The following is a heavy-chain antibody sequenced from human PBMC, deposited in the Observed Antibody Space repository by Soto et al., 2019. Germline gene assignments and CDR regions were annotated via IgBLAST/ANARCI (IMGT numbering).Heavy chain of an antibody. Sequence: QVQLVQSGAEVKKPGASVKVSCKASGYTFTSYDINWVRQATGQGLEWMGWMNPNSGNTGYAQKFQGRVTMTRNTSISTAYMELSSLRSEDTAVYYCARGGRRFLEWVNNPHRLDYWGQGPLVTVSS. D-gene: IGHD3-3*01. J-gene: IGHJ4*02. CDR3: ARGGRRFLEWVNNPHRLDY. V-gene: IGHV1-8*01. CDR1: GYTFTSYD. CDR2: MNPNSGNT.